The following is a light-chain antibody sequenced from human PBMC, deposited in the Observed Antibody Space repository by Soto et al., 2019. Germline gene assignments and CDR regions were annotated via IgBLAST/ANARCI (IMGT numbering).Light chain of an antibody. Sequence: DIQMTQSPSSLSASVGDRVTITCRASQGIRNDIGWYQQKPGKAPKRLIYAASSLQGGVPSRFSGSGSGTEFTLTISSLQPEDFATYYCLQHNSYPWTFGQGTKVEIK. V-gene: IGKV1-17*01. CDR2: AAS. CDR1: QGIRND. J-gene: IGKJ1*01. CDR3: LQHNSYPWT.